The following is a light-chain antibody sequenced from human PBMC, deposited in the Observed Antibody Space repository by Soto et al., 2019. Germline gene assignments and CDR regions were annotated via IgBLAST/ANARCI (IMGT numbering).Light chain of an antibody. J-gene: IGKJ1*01. CDR3: QQYGSLSWT. CDR1: QHVDSNY. Sequence: EIVLTQSPGTLSLSPGERATLSCRASQHVDSNYLAWYQQKPGQAPRIIIFGASGRATGIPDRFSGSGSGTDFTLTISRLEPEDFAVYYCQQYGSLSWTFGQGTKVEIK. V-gene: IGKV3-20*01. CDR2: GAS.